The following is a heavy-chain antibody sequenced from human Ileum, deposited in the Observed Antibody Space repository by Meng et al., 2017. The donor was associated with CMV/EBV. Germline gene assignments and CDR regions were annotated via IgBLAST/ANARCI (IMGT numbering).Heavy chain of an antibody. D-gene: IGHD1-26*01. J-gene: IGHJ3*02. CDR3: ARWGLGLGATYAFDI. CDR2: IYYSGST. Sequence: SETLSLTCTVSGGSVSSGSYYWSWIRQPPGKGLEWIGYIYYSGSTNYTPTLKSRVTISVDTSKNQFSLKLSSVTAADTAVYYCARWGLGLGATYAFDIWSQGTMVTVSS. CDR1: GGSVSSGSYY. V-gene: IGHV4-61*01.